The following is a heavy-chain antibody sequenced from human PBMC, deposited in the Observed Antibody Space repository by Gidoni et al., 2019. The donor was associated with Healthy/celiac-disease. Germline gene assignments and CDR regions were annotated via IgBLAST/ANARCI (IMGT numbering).Heavy chain of an antibody. V-gene: IGHV1-2*02. J-gene: IGHJ6*02. D-gene: IGHD2-2*01. Sequence: QVQLVQSGAEVQKPGASVQVSCQASGYTFTGYYMPWVRQAPGQGLEWMGWINPNSGGTKYAQKFQGRVTMTRDTSISTAYMELSRLRSDDTAVYYCARDGDIVVVPAAKNYYYYGMDVWGQGTTVTVSS. CDR1: GYTFTGYY. CDR3: ARDGDIVVVPAAKNYYYYGMDV. CDR2: INPNSGGT.